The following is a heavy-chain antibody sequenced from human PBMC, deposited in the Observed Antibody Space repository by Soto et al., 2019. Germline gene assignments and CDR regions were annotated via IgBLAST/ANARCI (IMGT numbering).Heavy chain of an antibody. Sequence: QVQLVESGGGVVQPGRSLRLSCAASGFTFSSYGMHWVRQAPGKGLEWVAVISYDGSNKYYADSVKGRFTISRDNSKNKQYLQMNSLRDEDKAMYYCEKDLQSVIVATIGDYYYGMAVWGQGTTVTVSS. CDR3: EKDLQSVIVATIGDYYYGMAV. CDR2: ISYDGSNK. J-gene: IGHJ6*02. V-gene: IGHV3-30*18. D-gene: IGHD5-12*01. CDR1: GFTFSSYG.